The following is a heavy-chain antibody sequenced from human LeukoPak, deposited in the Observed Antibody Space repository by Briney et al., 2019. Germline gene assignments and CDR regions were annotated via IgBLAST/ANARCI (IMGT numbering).Heavy chain of an antibody. J-gene: IGHJ4*02. Sequence: GGSLRLSCAASGFTVDSNYLSWVRQAPGKGLEWVSTIYTGGNTYYAASVKGQFTISRDFSKNTVFLHMNSLRAEDTAMYYCARGDDSGYYDYFDYWGQGALVTVSS. V-gene: IGHV3-53*01. CDR2: IYTGGNT. D-gene: IGHD3-22*01. CDR3: ARGDDSGYYDYFDY. CDR1: GFTVDSNY.